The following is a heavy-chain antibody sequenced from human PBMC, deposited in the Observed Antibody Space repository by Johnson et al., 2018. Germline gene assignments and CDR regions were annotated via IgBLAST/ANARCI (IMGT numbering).Heavy chain of an antibody. CDR2: IIPIFGTA. Sequence: QVQLVESGAEVKKPGSSVKVSCKASGGTFSSYTISWVRQAPGQGLEWMGRIIPIFGTANYAQKFQGRVTITADESTSTAYMGLSSRRAEDTAGYYGERRNDWDAFDIWGQGTMVTVSS. D-gene: IGHD3-9*01. J-gene: IGHJ3*02. V-gene: IGHV1-69*18. CDR3: ERRNDWDAFDI. CDR1: GGTFSSYT.